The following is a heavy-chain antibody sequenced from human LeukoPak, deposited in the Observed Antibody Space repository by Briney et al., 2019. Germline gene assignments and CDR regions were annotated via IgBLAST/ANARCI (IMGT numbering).Heavy chain of an antibody. J-gene: IGHJ6*03. V-gene: IGHV3-7*01. CDR3: AREFGYCSSTSCYSHYYMDV. Sequence: PGGSLRLSCAASGFTSSSYRMSWVRQAPGKGLEWVANIKQDGSEKYYVDSVKGRFTISRDNAKNSLYLQMNSLRAEDTAVYYCAREFGYCSSTSCYSHYYMDVWGKGTTVTVSS. CDR2: IKQDGSEK. CDR1: GFTSSSYR. D-gene: IGHD2-2*03.